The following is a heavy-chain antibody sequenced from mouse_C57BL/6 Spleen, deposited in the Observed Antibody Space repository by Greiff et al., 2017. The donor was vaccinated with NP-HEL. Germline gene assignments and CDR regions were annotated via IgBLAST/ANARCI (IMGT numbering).Heavy chain of an antibody. V-gene: IGHV1-55*01. D-gene: IGHD1-1*01. CDR3: AREGTLLAVVGGMAY. CDR2: IYPGSGST. Sequence: QVQLQQPGAELVQPGASVKMSCKASGYTFTSYWITWVKPRPGPGLEWIGDIYPGSGSTNYNEQFKSKASLTVDTSSSAAYMQLSSLTSEDSAVYYCAREGTLLAVVGGMAYWGQGTSVTVSS. CDR1: GYTFTSYW. J-gene: IGHJ4*01.